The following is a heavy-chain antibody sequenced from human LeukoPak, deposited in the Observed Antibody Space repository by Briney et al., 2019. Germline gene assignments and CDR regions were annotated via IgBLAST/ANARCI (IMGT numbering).Heavy chain of an antibody. CDR1: GVSISSGGYF. V-gene: IGHV4-31*03. Sequence: SETLSLTCTVSGVSISSGGYFWRWLRQHPGKGLEWIGYIYYSGTTNYNPSPKSRFTISVDTSKNQFSLKLSSVTAADTAVYYCARELGYCSGGSCYSGRVIDYWGQGTLVTVSS. J-gene: IGHJ4*02. CDR2: IYYSGTT. D-gene: IGHD2-15*01. CDR3: ARELGYCSGGSCYSGRVIDY.